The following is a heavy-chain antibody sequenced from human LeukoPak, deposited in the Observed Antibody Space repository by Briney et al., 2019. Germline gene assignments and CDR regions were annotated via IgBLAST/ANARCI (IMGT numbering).Heavy chain of an antibody. D-gene: IGHD1-26*01. CDR2: IYSSGST. J-gene: IGHJ4*02. Sequence: SETLSLTCTVSGASISGSGYYWDWIRQPPGKSLEWIGSIYSSGSTYYNASLQSRVTISIETSKNQISLRLNSVTAADTAMYYCAKSGGYGLIDYWGQGTLVTVSS. V-gene: IGHV4-39*01. CDR1: GASISGSGYY. CDR3: AKSGGYGLIDY.